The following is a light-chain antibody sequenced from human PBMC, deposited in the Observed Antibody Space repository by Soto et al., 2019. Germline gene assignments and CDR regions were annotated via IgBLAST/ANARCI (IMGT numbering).Light chain of an antibody. CDR1: RSVLDNSDNKNY. J-gene: IGKJ4*01. CDR3: EQYYSTPLT. CDR2: WAT. Sequence: DIVMTQSPDSLTVSLGERATINCKSSRSVLDNSDNKNYLAWYQQKSGQPPKLLIYWATTREFGVPDRFSGSGSGTDFTLTISSLQAEDVAVYYCEQYYSTPLTFGGGTKVEIK. V-gene: IGKV4-1*01.